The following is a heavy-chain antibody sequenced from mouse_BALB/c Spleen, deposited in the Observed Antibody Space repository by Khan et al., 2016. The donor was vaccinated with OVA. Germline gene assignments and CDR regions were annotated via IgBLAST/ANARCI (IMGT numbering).Heavy chain of an antibody. J-gene: IGHJ4*01. D-gene: IGHD2-5*01. Sequence: DLVKPGASVKLSCKVSGYTFTSYWINWIKQRPGQGLEWIGRIGPGSGSTHYNEMFKGKATLTIDTSSTTAYIQLSSLSSDDSAVYFCARENYYSNSYYAMDYWGQGTSVTVSS. CDR3: ARENYYSNSYYAMDY. V-gene: IGHV1S41*01. CDR1: GYTFTSYW. CDR2: IGPGSGST.